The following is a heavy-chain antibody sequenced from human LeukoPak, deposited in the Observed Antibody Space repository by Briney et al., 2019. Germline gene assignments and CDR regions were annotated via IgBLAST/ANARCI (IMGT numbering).Heavy chain of an antibody. V-gene: IGHV4-34*01. Sequence: SETLSLTCAVYGGSFSGYYWSWIRQPPGKGLEWIGEINHSGSTNYNPSLKSRVTISVDTSKNQFSLKLSSVTAADTAVYYCARGRGSSGWFYYWGQGTLVTVSS. CDR3: ARGRGSSGWFYY. CDR2: INHSGST. CDR1: GGSFSGYY. D-gene: IGHD6-19*01. J-gene: IGHJ4*02.